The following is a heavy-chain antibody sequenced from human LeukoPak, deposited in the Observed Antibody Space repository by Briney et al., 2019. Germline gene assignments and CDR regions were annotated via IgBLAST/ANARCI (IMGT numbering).Heavy chain of an antibody. D-gene: IGHD5-24*01. J-gene: IGHJ5*02. Sequence: SETLSLTCTVSGGSISSGSYYWSWIRQPAGKGLEWIGRIYTSGSTNYNPSLKSRVTISVDTSKNQFSLKLSSVTAADTAVYYCARVELGGWFDPWGQGTLVTVSS. CDR2: IYTSGST. V-gene: IGHV4-61*02. CDR1: GGSISSGSYY. CDR3: ARVELGGWFDP.